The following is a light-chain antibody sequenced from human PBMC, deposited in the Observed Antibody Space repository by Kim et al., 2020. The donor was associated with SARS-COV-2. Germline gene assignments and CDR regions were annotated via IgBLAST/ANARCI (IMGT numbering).Light chain of an antibody. J-gene: IGKJ1*01. Sequence: DVQMTQSPSTLSASVGDRVTIACRASQSVSRWLAWYQQKPGKAPKLLLYRASTLESGVPSRFSGSGSGTEFTLTISSLQPDDFATYYCQQYSSFWTFGQGTKVDIK. CDR1: QSVSRW. V-gene: IGKV1-5*03. CDR3: QQYSSFWT. CDR2: RAS.